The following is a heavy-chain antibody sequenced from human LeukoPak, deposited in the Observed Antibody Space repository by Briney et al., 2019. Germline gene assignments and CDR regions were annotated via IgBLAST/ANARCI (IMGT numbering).Heavy chain of an antibody. D-gene: IGHD3-22*01. CDR2: ISGSGGST. Sequence: GGSLRLSCAASGFTFSSYAMSWVRQAPGKGLEWVSAISGSGGSTYYADSVKGRFTISGDNSKNTLYLQMNSLRAEDTAVYYCAKGDYYDSSGDQAWGQGTLVTVSS. V-gene: IGHV3-23*01. CDR3: AKGDYYDSSGDQA. CDR1: GFTFSSYA. J-gene: IGHJ4*02.